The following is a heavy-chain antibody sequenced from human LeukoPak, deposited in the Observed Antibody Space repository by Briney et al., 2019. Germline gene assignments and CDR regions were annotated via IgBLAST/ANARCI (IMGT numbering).Heavy chain of an antibody. CDR3: AREEDGYNYYFDY. V-gene: IGHV4-38-2*02. J-gene: IGHJ4*02. D-gene: IGHD5-24*01. CDR1: GYSISSGYY. Sequence: SETLSLTCTVSGYSISSGYYWGWIRQPPGKGLEWIGSIYHSGSTYYNPSLKSRVTILVDTSKNQFSLKLSSVTAADTAVYYCAREEDGYNYYFDYWGQGTLVTVSS. CDR2: IYHSGST.